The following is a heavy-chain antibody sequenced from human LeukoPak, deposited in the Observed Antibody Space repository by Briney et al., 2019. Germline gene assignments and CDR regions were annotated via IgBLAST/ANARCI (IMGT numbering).Heavy chain of an antibody. D-gene: IGHD3-22*01. CDR1: GYSISSGYY. J-gene: IGHJ4*02. V-gene: IGHV4-38-2*01. Sequence: SETLSLTCAVSGYSISSGYYWGWIRQPPGKGLEWIGSTYHSGSTYYNPSLKNRVTISVDTSKNQFSLKLSSVTAADTAVYYCACRHDSSGYYYFDYWGQGTLVTVSS. CDR3: ACRHDSSGYYYFDY. CDR2: TYHSGST.